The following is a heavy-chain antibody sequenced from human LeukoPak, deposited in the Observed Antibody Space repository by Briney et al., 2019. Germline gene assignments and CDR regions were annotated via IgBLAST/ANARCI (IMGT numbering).Heavy chain of an antibody. J-gene: IGHJ4*02. CDR3: VTELSGSFPT. V-gene: IGHV3-48*04. CDR2: ISSSSSTI. Sequence: GGSLRLSCAAAGFTFSSYSMIWVRQAPGKGLEWVSYISSSSSTIYYADSVKGRFTISRDNAKNSLYLQMNSLRAEDTAVYYCVTELSGSFPTWGQGTLLTVSS. CDR1: GFTFSSYS. D-gene: IGHD1-26*01.